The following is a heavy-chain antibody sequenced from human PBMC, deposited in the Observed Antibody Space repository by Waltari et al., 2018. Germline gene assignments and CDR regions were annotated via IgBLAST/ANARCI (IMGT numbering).Heavy chain of an antibody. CDR3: ARDSSGWPNDY. D-gene: IGHD6-19*01. CDR1: GFTFSTFA. J-gene: IGHJ4*02. V-gene: IGHV3-33*08. CDR2: IWYDGSNK. Sequence: VQLLESGGGLVQPGGSLRLSCAASGFTFSTFAMNWVRQAPGKGLEWVAVIWYDGSNKYYADSVKGRFTISRDNSKNTLYLQMNSLRAEDTAVYYCARDSSGWPNDYWGQGTLVTVSS.